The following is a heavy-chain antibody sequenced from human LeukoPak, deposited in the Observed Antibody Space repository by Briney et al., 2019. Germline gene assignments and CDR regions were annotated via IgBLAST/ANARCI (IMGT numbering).Heavy chain of an antibody. J-gene: IGHJ4*02. CDR2: FSGSDDAT. D-gene: IGHD2-21*02. CDR3: AKVRGDYYFDY. V-gene: IGHV3-23*01. Sequence: ETLSLTCAVSGGSISSGGYFWSWVRQAPGKGLEWVSSFSGSDDATYYADSGKGRFTISSDDSKNTLYMQTNTLRAEDTALYYCAKVRGDYYFDYWGQGTLVTVSS. CDR1: GGSISSGGYF.